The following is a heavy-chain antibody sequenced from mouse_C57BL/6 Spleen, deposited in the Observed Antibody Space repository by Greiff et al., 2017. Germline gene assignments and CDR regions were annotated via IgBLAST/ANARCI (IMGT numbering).Heavy chain of an antibody. CDR3: TRRYYDYDTFAY. Sequence: VQLQQSGAELVRPGASVTLSCKASGYTFTDYEMHWVKQTPVPGLEWIGAIDPETGGTAYNQKFKGKAILTADKASSTAYMELRSLTSEDSAVYYCTRRYYDYDTFAYWGQGTLVTVSA. CDR2: IDPETGGT. J-gene: IGHJ3*01. V-gene: IGHV1-15*01. CDR1: GYTFTDYE. D-gene: IGHD2-4*01.